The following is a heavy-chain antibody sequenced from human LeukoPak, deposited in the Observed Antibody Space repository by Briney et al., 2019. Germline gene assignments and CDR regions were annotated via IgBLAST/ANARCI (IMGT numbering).Heavy chain of an antibody. J-gene: IGHJ4*02. V-gene: IGHV3-23*01. CDR3: AKDYSSLGAGEPIDPFDY. CDR1: GFTFSSYA. Sequence: GGSLRLSCAASGFTFSSYAMSWVRQAPGKGLEWVSAISGSGGSTYYADSVKGRFTISRDNSKNTLYPQMNSLRAEDTAVYYCAKDYSSLGAGEPIDPFDYWGQGTLITVSS. D-gene: IGHD3-10*01. CDR2: ISGSGGST.